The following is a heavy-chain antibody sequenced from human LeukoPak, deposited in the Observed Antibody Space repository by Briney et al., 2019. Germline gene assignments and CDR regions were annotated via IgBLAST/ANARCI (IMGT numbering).Heavy chain of an antibody. CDR2: ITSNGNSA. CDR1: GFTFCIYV. J-gene: IGHJ4*02. CDR3: ATDSSGGKDDY. Sequence: GGSLRLSCAVSGFTFCIYVMHWASQAPGRGLEYVAAITSNGNSAYYVNSVKGRFTISRDNSKNTLYLQMGSLRPEDMAVYYCATDSSGGKDDYWGQGTLVTVSS. D-gene: IGHD3-22*01. V-gene: IGHV3-64*01.